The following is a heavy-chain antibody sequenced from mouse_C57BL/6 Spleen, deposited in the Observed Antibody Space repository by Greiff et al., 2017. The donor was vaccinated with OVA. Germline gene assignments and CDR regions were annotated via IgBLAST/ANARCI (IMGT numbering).Heavy chain of an antibody. V-gene: IGHV1-59*01. CDR3: ARSDYYGSGAYYAMDY. CDR1: GYTFTSYW. CDR2: IDPSDSYT. D-gene: IGHD1-1*01. J-gene: IGHJ4*01. Sequence: QVQLQQPGAELVRPGTSVKLSCKASGYTFTSYWMHWVKQRPGQGLEWIGVIDPSDSYTNYNQKFKGKATLTVDTSSSTAYMQLSSLTSEDSAVYYCARSDYYGSGAYYAMDYWGQGTSVTVSS.